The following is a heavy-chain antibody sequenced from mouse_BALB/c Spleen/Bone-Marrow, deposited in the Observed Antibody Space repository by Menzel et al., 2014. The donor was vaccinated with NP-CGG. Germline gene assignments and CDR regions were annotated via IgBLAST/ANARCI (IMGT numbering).Heavy chain of an antibody. CDR3: ARGHYGSSYSAVDY. J-gene: IGHJ4*01. CDR1: GSTFTNYT. CDR2: INPSSGYT. Sequence: QVQLQQSGAELARPGASVQMSCKASGSTFTNYTMHWIKQRPGQGLEWIGYINPSSGYTNYNQKFKVKATLTVDKSSSTAYMQLSSLTSEASAVYYCARGHYGSSYSAVDYWGQGTSVTVSS. D-gene: IGHD1-1*01. V-gene: IGHV1-4*01.